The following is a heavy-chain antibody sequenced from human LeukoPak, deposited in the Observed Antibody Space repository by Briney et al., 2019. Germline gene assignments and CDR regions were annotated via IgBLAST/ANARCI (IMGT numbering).Heavy chain of an antibody. V-gene: IGHV3-23*01. D-gene: IGHD3-10*01. Sequence: GGSLRLSCAASGFTFTNYAMSWVRQAPGKGLEWVSAISGGGGSTYYADSVKGRFTISRDNSKNTLYLQMNSLRAADTAVYYCAKGSGQEARLYDYWGQGTLVTVSS. J-gene: IGHJ4*02. CDR1: GFTFTNYA. CDR2: ISGGGGST. CDR3: AKGSGQEARLYDY.